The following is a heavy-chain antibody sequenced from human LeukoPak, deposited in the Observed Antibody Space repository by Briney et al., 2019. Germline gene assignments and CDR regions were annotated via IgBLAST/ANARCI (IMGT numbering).Heavy chain of an antibody. J-gene: IGHJ4*02. CDR1: GFTFSNYG. V-gene: IGHV3-30*02. CDR2: IRYDGSNK. CDR3: AKEGAHRVAGTIDY. D-gene: IGHD6-19*01. Sequence: GGSLRLSCAASGFTFSNYGMHWVRQAPGKGLEWVAFIRYDGSNKYYADSVKGRFTISRDNSKNTLYLQMNSLRAKDTAVYYCAKEGAHRVAGTIDYWGQGTLVTVSS.